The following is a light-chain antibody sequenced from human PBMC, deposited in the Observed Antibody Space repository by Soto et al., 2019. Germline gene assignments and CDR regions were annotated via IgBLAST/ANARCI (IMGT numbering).Light chain of an antibody. Sequence: ERALTHSPATLSLSTEERANLSCTASQSVSSYLAWYQQKPGQAPRLLIYDASNRATGIPARFSGSGSETYFTLTSSSRDPEGFAVYYCHQRSNWVITSGHGKSLEIK. CDR3: HQRSNWVIT. V-gene: IGKV3-11*01. J-gene: IGKJ5*01. CDR1: QSVSSY. CDR2: DAS.